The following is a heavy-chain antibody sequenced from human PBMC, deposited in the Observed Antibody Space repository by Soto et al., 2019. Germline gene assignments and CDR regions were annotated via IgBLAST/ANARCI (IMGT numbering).Heavy chain of an antibody. CDR1: GFTFSSYG. D-gene: IGHD3-16*01. J-gene: IGHJ4*02. CDR2: ISYDGSNK. CDR3: AKDRLKRDYVWGSSPPEFDY. V-gene: IGHV3-30*18. Sequence: GGSLRLSCAASGFTFSSYGMHWVRQAPGKGLEWVAVISYDGSNKYYADSVKGRFTISRDNSKNTLYLQMNSLRAEDTAVYYCAKDRLKRDYVWGSSPPEFDYWGQGT.